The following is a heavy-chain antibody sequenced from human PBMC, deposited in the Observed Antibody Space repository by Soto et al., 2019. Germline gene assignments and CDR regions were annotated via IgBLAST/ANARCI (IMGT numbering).Heavy chain of an antibody. Sequence: QPGGSLRLSCAASGFTFSSYDMHWVRQATGKGLEWVSAIGTAGDTYYPGSVKGRFTISRENAKNSLYLQMNSLRAGDTAVYYCARLGSSSYYYGMDVWGQGTTVTVSS. J-gene: IGHJ6*02. V-gene: IGHV3-13*01. CDR2: IGTAGDT. D-gene: IGHD6-13*01. CDR3: ARLGSSSYYYGMDV. CDR1: GFTFSSYD.